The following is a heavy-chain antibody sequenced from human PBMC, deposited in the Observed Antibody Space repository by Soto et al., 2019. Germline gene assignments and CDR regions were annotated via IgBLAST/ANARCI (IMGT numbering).Heavy chain of an antibody. Sequence: QVQLVESGGGVVQPGRSLRLSCAASGFTFSSYAMHWVRQAPGKGLEWVAVISYDGSNKYYADSVKGRFTISRDNSKNTLYLQMNSLRAEDTAVYYCARDPCAGTNGNWFDPWGQGTLVTVSS. D-gene: IGHD2-8*01. CDR1: GFTFSSYA. CDR3: ARDPCAGTNGNWFDP. V-gene: IGHV3-30-3*01. J-gene: IGHJ5*02. CDR2: ISYDGSNK.